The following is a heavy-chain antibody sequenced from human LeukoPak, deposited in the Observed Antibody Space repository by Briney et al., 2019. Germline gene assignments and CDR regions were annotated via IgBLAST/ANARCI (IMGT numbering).Heavy chain of an antibody. D-gene: IGHD3-10*01. CDR2: IIPIFGTA. CDR1: GGTFISYA. V-gene: IGHV1-69*13. J-gene: IGHJ4*02. Sequence: ASVKVSCKASGGTFISYAISWVRQAPGQGLEWMGGIIPIFGTANYAQKFQGRVTITADESTSTAYMELSSLRSEDTAVYYCAREVGSGSYNYFDYWGQGTLVTVSS. CDR3: AREVGSGSYNYFDY.